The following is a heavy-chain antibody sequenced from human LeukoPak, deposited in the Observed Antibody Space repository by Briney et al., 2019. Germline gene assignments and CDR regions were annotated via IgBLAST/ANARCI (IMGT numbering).Heavy chain of an antibody. CDR3: ARPGSSTPRGWFDP. D-gene: IGHD2-2*01. CDR1: GFTFSSYA. V-gene: IGHV3-30*04. Sequence: PGRSLRLSCAASGFTFSSYAMHWVRQAPGKGLEWVAVISYDGSNKYYADSVKGRFTISRDNSKNTLYLQMNSLRAEDTAVYYSARPGSSTPRGWFDPWGQGTLVTVSS. J-gene: IGHJ5*02. CDR2: ISYDGSNK.